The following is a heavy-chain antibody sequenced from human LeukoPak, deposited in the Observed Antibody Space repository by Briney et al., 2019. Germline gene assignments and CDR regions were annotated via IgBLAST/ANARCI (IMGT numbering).Heavy chain of an antibody. J-gene: IGHJ3*01. CDR3: ARAKIAAAGTGAFDV. Sequence: GGSLRLSCVASGFTFSSYAMTWVRQAPGKGLEWVSAFSATDGSAQYAESVEGRFTISRDNSKNTLFLQVNSLGAEDTAVYYCARAKIAAAGTGAFDVWGQGTLVTVSS. D-gene: IGHD6-13*01. CDR1: GFTFSSYA. V-gene: IGHV3-23*01. CDR2: FSATDGSA.